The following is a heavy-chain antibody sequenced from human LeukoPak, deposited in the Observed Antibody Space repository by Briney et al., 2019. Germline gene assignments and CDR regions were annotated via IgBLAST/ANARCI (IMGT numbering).Heavy chain of an antibody. V-gene: IGHV5-51*01. J-gene: IGHJ2*01. D-gene: IGHD4-17*01. CDR2: FYPGDSDT. CDR3: ARRRGVAYGDYGWYSDL. CDR1: GYSFTSYW. Sequence: ESLKISCKGSGYSFTSYWIGWVRQMPGKGLEWMGIFYPGDSDTRYSPSFQGQVTISADKSISTAYLQWSSLKASDTAMYYCARRRGVAYGDYGWYSDLWGRGTLVTVSS.